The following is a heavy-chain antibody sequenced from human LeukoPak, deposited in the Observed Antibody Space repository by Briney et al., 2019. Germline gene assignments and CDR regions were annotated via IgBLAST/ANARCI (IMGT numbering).Heavy chain of an antibody. D-gene: IGHD6-19*01. CDR3: AVENGYSSGWGSFDY. V-gene: IGHV1-69*13. CDR1: GGTFSSYA. CDR2: IIPIFGTA. Sequence: GASVKVSCKASGGTFSSYAISWVRQAPGQGLEWMGGIIPIFGTANYAQKFQGRVTITADESTSTAYMELSSLRSEDTAVYYCAVENGYSSGWGSFDYWGQGTLVTVSS. J-gene: IGHJ4*02.